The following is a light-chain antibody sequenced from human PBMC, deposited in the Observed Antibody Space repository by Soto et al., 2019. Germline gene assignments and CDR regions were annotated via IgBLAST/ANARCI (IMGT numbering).Light chain of an antibody. CDR1: QSVSRNY. CDR2: GAS. J-gene: IGKJ1*01. V-gene: IGKV3-20*01. CDR3: QQFGASLTWT. Sequence: EIVLTQSPGTLSFSPGERVTLSCRASQSVSRNYLAWYQQKPGQGPRLLIYGASSRATGIPDRFSGSGSGTDFTLTISRLEPEDFAVYYCQQFGASLTWTFGQGTKVDIK.